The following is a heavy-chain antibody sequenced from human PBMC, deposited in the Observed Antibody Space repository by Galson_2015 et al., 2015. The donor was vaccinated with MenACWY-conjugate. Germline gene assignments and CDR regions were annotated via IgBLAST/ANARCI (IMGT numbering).Heavy chain of an antibody. Sequence: QSGAEVKKPGESLKISCKGSGYSFTNYWVGWVRQMPGKGLEWMGIIYPGDSDTRYSPSFQGQVTISADKSISTAYLQWGSLKASDTAMYYCARPLDCGGDCYWGYFDYWGQGTLVTVSS. V-gene: IGHV5-51*01. CDR2: IYPGDSDT. CDR3: ARPLDCGGDCYWGYFDY. J-gene: IGHJ4*02. CDR1: GYSFTNYW. D-gene: IGHD2-21*02.